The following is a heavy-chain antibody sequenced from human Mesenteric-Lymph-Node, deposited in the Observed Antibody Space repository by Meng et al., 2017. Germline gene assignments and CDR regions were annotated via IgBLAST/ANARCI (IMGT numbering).Heavy chain of an antibody. CDR3: ARSPVEGYHYHFDY. Sequence: HGQPGQGGAEVKQPLAPMWASCKASGYAFSSYYKHWVQQASGDGVGWVRVINRCEGNTNYAQKLQSRLTMSRDTSTNAFYMELSSVRSEDTAVYYCARSPVEGYHYHFDYWGQGTLVTVSS. V-gene: IGHV1-46*04. CDR2: INRCEGNT. CDR1: GYAFSSYY. J-gene: IGHJ4*02. D-gene: IGHD5-12*01.